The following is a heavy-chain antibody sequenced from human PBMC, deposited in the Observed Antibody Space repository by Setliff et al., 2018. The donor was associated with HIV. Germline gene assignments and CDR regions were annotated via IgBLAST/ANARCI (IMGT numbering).Heavy chain of an antibody. Sequence: ASVKVSCKASGYTFTNSDINWVRQATGQGLQWMGWVNPNSGGSTVYAQKFQGRVTMTRDTSTSTVYMELSSLRSDDTAVYYCARDSDNFWSGYYAVFDYWGQGTLVTVSS. CDR2: VNPNSGGST. CDR1: GYTFTNSD. J-gene: IGHJ4*02. V-gene: IGHV1-8*02. CDR3: ARDSDNFWSGYYAVFDY. D-gene: IGHD3-3*01.